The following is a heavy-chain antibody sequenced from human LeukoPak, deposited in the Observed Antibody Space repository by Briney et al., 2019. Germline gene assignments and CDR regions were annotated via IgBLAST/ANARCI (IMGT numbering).Heavy chain of an antibody. CDR3: ARDRQFNFPGGFDY. Sequence: ASVKVSCKASGGTFISYAISWVRQAPGQGLEWMGGIIPIFGTANYAQKFQGRVTITADESTSTAYMELSSLRSEDTAVYYCARDRQFNFPGGFDYWGQGTLVTVSS. CDR1: GGTFISYA. CDR2: IIPIFGTA. D-gene: IGHD3-16*01. J-gene: IGHJ4*02. V-gene: IGHV1-69*13.